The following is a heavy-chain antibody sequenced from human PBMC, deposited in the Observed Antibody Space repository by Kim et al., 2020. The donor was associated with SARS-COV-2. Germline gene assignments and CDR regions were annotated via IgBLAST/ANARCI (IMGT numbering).Heavy chain of an antibody. CDR2: IYHSGST. CDR3: ARDYPGITMVPLGHWFDP. Sequence: SETLSLTCAVSGGSISSSNWWSWVRQPPGKGLEWIGEIYHSGSTNYNPSLKSRVTISVDKSKNQFSLKLSSVTAADTAVYYCARDYPGITMVPLGHWFDPWGQGTLVTVSS. D-gene: IGHD3-10*01. CDR1: GGSISSSNW. J-gene: IGHJ5*02. V-gene: IGHV4-4*02.